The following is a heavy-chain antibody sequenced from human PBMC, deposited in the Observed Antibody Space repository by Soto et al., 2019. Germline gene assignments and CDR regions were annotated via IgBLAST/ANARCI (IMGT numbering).Heavy chain of an antibody. D-gene: IGHD4-17*01. CDR1: GGPTSESY. Sequence: PGGALLLSCVATGGPTSESYLTWIRPSHARRLEWLSYISGSGHNIYYADSVKGRFTISRDNGKKSLYLQMNSLRVEDTAVYYCVSRFFDGDNSALYCEYWGQGTEVTGSS. CDR3: VSRFFDGDNSALYCEY. J-gene: IGHJ4*02. V-gene: IGHV3-11*01. CDR2: ISGSGHNI.